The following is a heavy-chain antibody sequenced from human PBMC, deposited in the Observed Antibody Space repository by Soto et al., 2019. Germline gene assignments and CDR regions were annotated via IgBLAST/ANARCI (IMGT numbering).Heavy chain of an antibody. CDR3: ARARIPSGMDV. J-gene: IGHJ6*02. Sequence: PSETLSLTCAVYGGSFSGYYWSWIRQPPGKGLEWIGEINHSGSTNYNPSLKSRDTISVDTSKNQFSLKLSSVTAADTAVYYCARARIPSGMDVWGQGTTVTVSS. D-gene: IGHD2-21*01. CDR2: INHSGST. V-gene: IGHV4-34*01. CDR1: GGSFSGYY.